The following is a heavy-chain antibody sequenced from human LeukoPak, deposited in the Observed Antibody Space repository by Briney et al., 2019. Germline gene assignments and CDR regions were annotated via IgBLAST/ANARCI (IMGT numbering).Heavy chain of an antibody. CDR2: ISGSGGST. CDR1: GFTFSSYA. D-gene: IGHD6-13*01. J-gene: IGHJ4*02. Sequence: PGGSLRLSCAASGFTFSSYAMSWVRQAPGKGLQWVSAISGSGGSTYYADSVKGRFSVSRDNSKDTLDLQMNSLRAEDTAVYYFAKTSGYTSSWYFDSWGQGTLVTVSS. V-gene: IGHV3-23*01. CDR3: AKTSGYTSSWYFDS.